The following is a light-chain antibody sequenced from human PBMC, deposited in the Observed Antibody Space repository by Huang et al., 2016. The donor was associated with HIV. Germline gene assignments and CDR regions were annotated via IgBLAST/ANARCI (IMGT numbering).Light chain of an antibody. Sequence: MTQSPLSLPVPPGEPASISCRSSQSLRHRNGLNYLDWYLQKPGQSPQLLIHLGSSRASGVPDRFSGGGSGTDFSLNISRVEAEDAGIYYCMEALQTPYTFGQGTKLEIK. V-gene: IGKV2-28*01. J-gene: IGKJ2*01. CDR3: MEALQTPYT. CDR1: QSLRHRNGLNY. CDR2: LGS.